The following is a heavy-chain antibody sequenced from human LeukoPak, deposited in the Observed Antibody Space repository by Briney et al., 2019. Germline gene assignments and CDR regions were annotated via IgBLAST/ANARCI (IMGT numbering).Heavy chain of an antibody. Sequence: MSSETLSLTCTISGGSVSDYYWSWIRQSPGKGLEWIGYIYHTGSTSYSPSLKSRVTISADTSQNQFSLKLSSVTAADTAVYYCARTGYSSSWYWFDPWGQGTLVTVSS. V-gene: IGHV4-59*02. CDR3: ARTGYSSSWYWFDP. CDR1: GGSVSDYY. CDR2: IYHTGST. D-gene: IGHD6-13*01. J-gene: IGHJ5*02.